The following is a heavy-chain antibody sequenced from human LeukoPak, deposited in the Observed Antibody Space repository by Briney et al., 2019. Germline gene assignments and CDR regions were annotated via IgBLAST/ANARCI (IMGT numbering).Heavy chain of an antibody. J-gene: IGHJ1*01. CDR3: VGDGRDGYSIYFHH. V-gene: IGHV3-64D*06. D-gene: IGHD5-24*01. CDR2: ISDEGVST. CDR1: GFTFSSYA. Sequence: PGGSLRLSCSASGFTFSSYAMHWVRQAPGKGLQYVSVISDEGVSTSYADSVKGRFTISRDNSKNTVYLQMSSLRAEDTAVYYCVGDGRDGYSIYFHHWGQGTLVTVSS.